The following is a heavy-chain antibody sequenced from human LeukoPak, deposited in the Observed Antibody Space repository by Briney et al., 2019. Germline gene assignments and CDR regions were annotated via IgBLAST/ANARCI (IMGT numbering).Heavy chain of an antibody. J-gene: IGHJ5*02. Sequence: GASVKVSCKASEYTFTSYDINWVRQATGQGLEWMGWMNPSSGSTGYAQKFQSRVTMTRDTSISTAYMELSSLRSEDTAVYFCARSNYGGKRWFDPWGQGTLVIVSS. V-gene: IGHV1-8*01. CDR1: EYTFTSYD. D-gene: IGHD4-23*01. CDR3: ARSNYGGKRWFDP. CDR2: MNPSSGST.